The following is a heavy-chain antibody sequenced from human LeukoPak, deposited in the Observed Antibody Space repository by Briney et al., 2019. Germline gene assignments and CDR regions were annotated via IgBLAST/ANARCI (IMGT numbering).Heavy chain of an antibody. CDR3: ARIVYYYDSSGYYGEAFDI. D-gene: IGHD3-22*01. CDR1: GGSISSGGYS. J-gene: IGHJ3*02. CDR2: IYHSGST. V-gene: IGHV4-30-2*01. Sequence: SETLSLTCAVSGGSISSGGYSWSWIRQPPGEGLEWIGYIYHSGSTYYNPSLKSRVTISVDRSKNQFSLKLSSVTAADTAVYYCARIVYYYDSSGYYGEAFDIWGQGTMVTVSS.